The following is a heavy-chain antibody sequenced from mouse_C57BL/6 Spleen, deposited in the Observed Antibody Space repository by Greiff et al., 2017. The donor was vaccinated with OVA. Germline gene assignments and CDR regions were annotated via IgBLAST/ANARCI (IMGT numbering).Heavy chain of an antibody. J-gene: IGHJ1*03. V-gene: IGHV1-52*01. D-gene: IGHD1-1*01. CDR1: GYTFTSYW. Sequence: QVQLQQPGAELVRPGSSVKLSCKASGYTFTSYWMHWVKQRPIQGLEWIGNIDPSDSETHYNQKFKDKATLTVDKSSSTAYMQLSSLTSEDSAVYYWARDTTVVAWYFDVWGTGTTVTVSS. CDR3: ARDTTVVAWYFDV. CDR2: IDPSDSET.